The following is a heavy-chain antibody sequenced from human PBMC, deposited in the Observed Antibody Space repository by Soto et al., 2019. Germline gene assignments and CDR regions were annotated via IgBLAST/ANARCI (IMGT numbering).Heavy chain of an antibody. V-gene: IGHV4-30-4*01. D-gene: IGHD3-16*01. Sequence: SETLSLTCTVSGGSISGGDYYWSWIRQPPGKGLEWIGYIYYSGSTYYNPSLKSRVTISVDTSKNQFSLKLSSVTAADTAVYYCARDPASSRGPYYYYGMDVWGQGTTVTVSS. CDR1: GGSISGGDYY. CDR2: IYYSGST. CDR3: ARDPASSRGPYYYYGMDV. J-gene: IGHJ6*02.